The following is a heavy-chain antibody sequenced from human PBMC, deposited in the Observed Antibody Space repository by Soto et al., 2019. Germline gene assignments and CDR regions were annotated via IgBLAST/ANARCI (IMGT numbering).Heavy chain of an antibody. J-gene: IGHJ4*02. CDR3: ARALGLIAAAGTYFDY. CDR2: ISAYNGNT. CDR1: GYTFTSYG. D-gene: IGHD6-13*01. Sequence: ASVEVSCKXSGYTFTSYGISWVRQAPGQGLEWMGWISAYNGNTNYAQKLQGRVTMTTDTSTSTAYMELRSLRSDDTAVYYCARALGLIAAAGTYFDYWGQGTLVTVPQ. V-gene: IGHV1-18*04.